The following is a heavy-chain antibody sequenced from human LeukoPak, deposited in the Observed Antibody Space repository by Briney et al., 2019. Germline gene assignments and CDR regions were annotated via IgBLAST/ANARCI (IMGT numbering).Heavy chain of an antibody. CDR1: GGSISSGSYY. CDR2: IYTSGST. V-gene: IGHV4-61*02. CDR3: ARTGTAIDYFDY. J-gene: IGHJ4*02. Sequence: SQTLSLTCTVSGGSISSGSYYWSWIRQPAGKGLEWIGRIYTSGSTNYNPSLKSRVTISVDTSKNQFSLKLSSVTAADTAVYYCARTGTAIDYFDYWGQGTLVTVSS. D-gene: IGHD1-1*01.